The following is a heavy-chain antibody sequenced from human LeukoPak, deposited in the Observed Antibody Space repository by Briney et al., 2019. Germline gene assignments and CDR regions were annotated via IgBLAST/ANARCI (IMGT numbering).Heavy chain of an antibody. Sequence: GGSLRLSCAASGFTFSSYAMSWVRQAPGKGLEWVPAISGSGGSTYYADSVKGRFTISRDNSKNTLYLQMNSLRAEDTAVYYCAKGCDILTGYYLDYWGQGTLVTVSS. J-gene: IGHJ4*02. CDR2: ISGSGGST. CDR3: AKGCDILTGYYLDY. CDR1: GFTFSSYA. V-gene: IGHV3-23*01. D-gene: IGHD3-9*01.